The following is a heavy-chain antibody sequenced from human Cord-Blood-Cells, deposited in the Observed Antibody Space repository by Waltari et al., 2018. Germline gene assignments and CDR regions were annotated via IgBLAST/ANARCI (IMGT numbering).Heavy chain of an antibody. CDR1: GFTFSSYG. Sequence: QVQLVESGGGVVQPWRSLRLSCAASGFTFSSYGMPLLRQAPGKGREWVAVISYDGSNKYYADSVKGRFTISRDNSKNTLYLQMNSLRAEDTAVYYCAKDEKVTFGGVIVDYGMDVWGQGTTVTVSS. V-gene: IGHV3-30*18. D-gene: IGHD3-16*02. J-gene: IGHJ6*02. CDR2: ISYDGSNK. CDR3: AKDEKVTFGGVIVDYGMDV.